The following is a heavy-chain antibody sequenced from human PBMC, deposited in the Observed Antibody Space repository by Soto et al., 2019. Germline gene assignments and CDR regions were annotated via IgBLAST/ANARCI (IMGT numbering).Heavy chain of an antibody. J-gene: IGHJ4*02. CDR3: YCGGDGYYFDY. CDR1: GFTFSNAW. V-gene: IGHV3-15*01. CDR2: IKSKTDGGTT. D-gene: IGHD2-21*02. Sequence: GGSLRLSCAASGFTFSNAWMSWVRQAPGKGLEWVGRIKSKTDGGTTDYAAPVKGRFTISRDDSKNTLYLQMNSLKTEDTAVYYCYCGGDGYYFDYWGQGTLVTVSS.